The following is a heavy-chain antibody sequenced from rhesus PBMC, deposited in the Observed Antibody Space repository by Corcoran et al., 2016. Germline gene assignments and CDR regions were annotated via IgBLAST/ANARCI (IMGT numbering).Heavy chain of an antibody. CDR1: GFSIGEHA. D-gene: IGHD4-35*01. J-gene: IGHJ6*01. V-gene: IGHV3-201*01. CDR3: SRETPVIVGLDS. CDR2: STWRSRTM. Sequence: EVQLVESGGGVVQPGGSLRLSCAASGFSIGEHAMHWVRQVPGKGLERKSRSTWRSRTMSYADLGKGRFTISREDAKNSLFLQLDSLRPEDTAVYYCSRETPVIVGLDSWGQGVVVTVSS.